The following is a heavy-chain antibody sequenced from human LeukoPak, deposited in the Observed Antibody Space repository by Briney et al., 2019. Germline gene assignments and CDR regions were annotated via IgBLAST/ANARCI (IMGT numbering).Heavy chain of an antibody. V-gene: IGHV4-59*12. D-gene: IGHD3-10*01. CDR3: ARRPRGVIIKSWFES. Sequence: SETLSLTCTVSGGSISSYYWSWIRQPPGKGLEWIGYIYYSGSTNYNPSLKSRVTILLDTSKNQFSLKLSSVTAADPAVYYCARRPRGVIIKSWFESWGQGTLVTVSS. CDR2: IYYSGST. CDR1: GGSISSYY. J-gene: IGHJ5*01.